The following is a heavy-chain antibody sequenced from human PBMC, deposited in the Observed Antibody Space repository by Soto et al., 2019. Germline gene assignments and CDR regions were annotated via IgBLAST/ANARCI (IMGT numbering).Heavy chain of an antibody. Sequence: ASVKVSCKASGGVFSNYAITWVRPAPRQGLEWMGGIIPMFGTTNYAQTFQGRVTITADESTSTAYMELSSLRSEDTAVYFCARILQTRIPPDYWGQGTLVTVSS. CDR3: ARILQTRIPPDY. CDR1: GGVFSNYA. V-gene: IGHV1-69*13. J-gene: IGHJ4*02. CDR2: IIPMFGTT.